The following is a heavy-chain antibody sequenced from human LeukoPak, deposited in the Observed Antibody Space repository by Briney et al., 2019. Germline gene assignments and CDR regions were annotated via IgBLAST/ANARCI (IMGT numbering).Heavy chain of an antibody. CDR2: ISYDGSNK. V-gene: IGHV3-30-3*01. J-gene: IGHJ4*02. CDR3: ARVMGDVDTAIDY. Sequence: PGRSPRLPCAASGFTFSSYAMHWVRQAPGKGLEWVAVISYDGSNKYYADSVKGRFTISRDNSKNTLYLQMNSLRAEDTAVYYCARVMGDVDTAIDYWGQGTLVTVSS. D-gene: IGHD5-18*01. CDR1: GFTFSSYA.